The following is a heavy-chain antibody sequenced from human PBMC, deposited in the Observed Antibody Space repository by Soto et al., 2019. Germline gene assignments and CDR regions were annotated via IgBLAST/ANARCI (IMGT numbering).Heavy chain of an antibody. CDR1: GGSISSSSYY. V-gene: IGHV4-39*01. D-gene: IGHD3-9*01. CDR2: IYYSGST. Sequence: PSETLSLTCTVSGGSISSSSYYWGWIRQPPGKGLECIGSIYYSGSTYYNPSLKSRATISVDTSKNQFSLKLSSVTAADTAVYYCARYFDWLSPKQNFDYWGQGTLVTVSS. CDR3: ARYFDWLSPKQNFDY. J-gene: IGHJ4*02.